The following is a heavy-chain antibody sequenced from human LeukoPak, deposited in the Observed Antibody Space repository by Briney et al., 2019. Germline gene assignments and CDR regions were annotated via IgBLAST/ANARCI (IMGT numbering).Heavy chain of an antibody. CDR3: AKDPGYWSGYQDY. V-gene: IGHV3-23*01. Sequence: GGCLRLSCAASGFTFSSYAMSWVRQAPGKGLEWVSGISGSGGTTYQADSVKGRFTISRDKSKNTLYLQMNSLRAEDTAVYYCAKDPGYWSGYQDYWGQGTLVTVSS. CDR2: ISGSGGTT. CDR1: GFTFSSYA. J-gene: IGHJ4*02. D-gene: IGHD3-3*01.